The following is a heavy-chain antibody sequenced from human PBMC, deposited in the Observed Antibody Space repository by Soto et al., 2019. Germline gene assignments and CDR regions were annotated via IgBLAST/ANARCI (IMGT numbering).Heavy chain of an antibody. CDR2: IYWDDDK. J-gene: IGHJ4*02. CDR1: GFSLTTSGVG. D-gene: IGHD3-3*01. Sequence: QITLNESGPTVVRPTEPLTLTCRFSGFSLTTSGVGVGWIRQSPGKAPEWLALIYWDDDKRYSASLKSRLTNTKDTSKNQVVLTVSDLDPTDTDTYYCAHRVLRTVFGLVTTTAIYFDFWGQGTPVAVSS. V-gene: IGHV2-5*02. CDR3: AHRVLRTVFGLVTTTAIYFDF.